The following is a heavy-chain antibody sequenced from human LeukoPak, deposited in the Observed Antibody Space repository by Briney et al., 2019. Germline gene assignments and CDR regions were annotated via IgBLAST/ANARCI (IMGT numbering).Heavy chain of an antibody. CDR2: MNPSGGSI. CDR1: GDTFSSYY. J-gene: IGHJ6*03. Sequence: GASVKVSCKASGDTFSSYYVHWVRQAPGQGLEWMGIMNPSGGSIRYAQKFQGRVTMTRNTSISTAYMELSSLRSEDTAVYYCARGRGKYSYGHRGIYYMDVWGKGTTVTISS. V-gene: IGHV1-46*01. D-gene: IGHD5-18*01. CDR3: ARGRGKYSYGHRGIYYMDV.